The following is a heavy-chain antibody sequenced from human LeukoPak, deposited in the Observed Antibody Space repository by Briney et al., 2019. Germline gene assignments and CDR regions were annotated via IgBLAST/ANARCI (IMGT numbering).Heavy chain of an antibody. CDR3: ARGSHPVTTKGYFDY. J-gene: IGHJ4*02. CDR1: GFTFSSYW. V-gene: IGHV3-7*03. CDR2: IKQDGSEK. D-gene: IGHD4-17*01. Sequence: GGSLRLSCAASGFTFSSYWMRWVRQAPGKGLEWVADIKQDGSEKYYVDSVKGRSTISRDNAKNSLYLQMNSLRAEDTAVYYCARGSHPVTTKGYFDYWGQGTLVTVSS.